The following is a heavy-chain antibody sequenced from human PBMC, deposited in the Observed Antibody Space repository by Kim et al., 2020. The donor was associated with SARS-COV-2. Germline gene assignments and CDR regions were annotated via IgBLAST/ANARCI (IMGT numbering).Heavy chain of an antibody. CDR2: IDPSDSYT. CDR3: ARHKYYGILTGYGRLYYYGMDV. J-gene: IGHJ6*02. V-gene: IGHV5-10-1*01. D-gene: IGHD3-9*01. Sequence: GESLKISCKGSGYSFTSYWISWVRQMPGKGLEWMGRIDPSDSYTNYSPSFQGHVTISADKSISTAYLQWSSLKASDPAMYYCARHKYYGILTGYGRLYYYGMDVWGQGTTVTVSS. CDR1: GYSFTSYW.